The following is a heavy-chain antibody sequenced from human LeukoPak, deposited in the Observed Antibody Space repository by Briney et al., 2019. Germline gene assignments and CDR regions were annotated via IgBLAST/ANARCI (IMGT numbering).Heavy chain of an antibody. Sequence: GGSLRLSCAASGFTFSSYAMGWVRQAPGKGLEWVSAISGSGGSTYYADSVKGRFTISRDNSKNTLYLQMNSLRAEDTAVYYCAKDSETGYHPPYYFDYWGQGTLVTVSS. D-gene: IGHD3-9*01. J-gene: IGHJ4*02. V-gene: IGHV3-23*01. CDR3: AKDSETGYHPPYYFDY. CDR1: GFTFSSYA. CDR2: ISGSGGST.